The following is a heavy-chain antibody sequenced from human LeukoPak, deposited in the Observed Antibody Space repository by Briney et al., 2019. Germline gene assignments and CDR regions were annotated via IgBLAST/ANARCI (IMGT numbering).Heavy chain of an antibody. CDR2: IYYSGST. Sequence: SETLSLTCTVSGGSISSSSYYWGWIRQPPGKGLEWIGSIYYSGSTYYNPSLKSRVTISVDTSKNQFSLKLSSVTAADTAVYYCARDPLPAIVGATTDDYWGQGTLVTVSS. CDR1: GGSISSSSYY. V-gene: IGHV4-39*07. CDR3: ARDPLPAIVGATTDDY. D-gene: IGHD1-26*01. J-gene: IGHJ4*02.